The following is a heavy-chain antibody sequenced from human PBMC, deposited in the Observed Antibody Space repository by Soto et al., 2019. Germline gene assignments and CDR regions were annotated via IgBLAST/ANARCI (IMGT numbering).Heavy chain of an antibody. CDR2: INAGNGNT. V-gene: IGHV1-3*01. J-gene: IGHJ5*02. CDR1: GYTFTSYA. Sequence: ASVKVSCKASGYTFTSYAMHWVRQAPGQRLEWMGWINAGNGNTIYAQKFQGRVTMTEDTSTDTAYMELSSLRSEGTAVYYCATELLVPWFDPWGQGTLVTVSS. D-gene: IGHD2-15*01. CDR3: ATELLVPWFDP.